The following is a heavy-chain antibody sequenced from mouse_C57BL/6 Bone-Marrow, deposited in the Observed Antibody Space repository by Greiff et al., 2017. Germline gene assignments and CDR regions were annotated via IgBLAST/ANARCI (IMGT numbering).Heavy chain of an antibody. CDR1: GYTFTDYY. CDR2: INPYNGGT. D-gene: IGHD1-1*01. Sequence: EVQLQQSGPVLVKPGASVKMSCKASGYTFTDYYMNWVKQSHGKSLEWIGVINPYNGGTSSNQKFKGKATLTVDKSSSTAYMELNSLTSEDSAVYYCARWDYYGSSYNYWGQGTTLTVSS. V-gene: IGHV1-19*01. J-gene: IGHJ2*01. CDR3: ARWDYYGSSYNY.